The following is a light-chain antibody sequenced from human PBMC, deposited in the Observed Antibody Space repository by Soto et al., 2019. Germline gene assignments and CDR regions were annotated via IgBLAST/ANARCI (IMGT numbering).Light chain of an antibody. Sequence: EIVLTQSPGTLSFSPGEGATLSCRTSQSVSTNFFAWYQQKPGQAPRLLIYCASTRATGIPDRFSGSGSGTDFTLTISRLEPEDFAVYYCQQYGRTSWTFGQGTNVEIK. J-gene: IGKJ1*01. CDR2: CAS. V-gene: IGKV3-20*01. CDR1: QSVSTNF. CDR3: QQYGRTSWT.